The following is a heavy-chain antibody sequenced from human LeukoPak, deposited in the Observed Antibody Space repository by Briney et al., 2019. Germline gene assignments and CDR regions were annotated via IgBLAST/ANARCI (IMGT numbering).Heavy chain of an antibody. D-gene: IGHD3-22*01. J-gene: IGHJ4*02. CDR2: IIPILGIA. CDR3: ARGFLGYDSSDYAFSYY. V-gene: IGHV1-69*04. CDR1: GGTLSSYA. Sequence: SVKVSCKASGGTLSSYAISWVRQAPGQGLEWMGRIIPILGIANYAQQFQGRVTITADKSTSTAYMELSSLRSEDTAVYYCARGFLGYDSSDYAFSYYWGQGTLVTVSS.